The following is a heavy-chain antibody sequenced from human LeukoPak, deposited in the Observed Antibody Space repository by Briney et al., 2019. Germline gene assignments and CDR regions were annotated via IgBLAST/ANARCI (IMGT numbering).Heavy chain of an antibody. J-gene: IGHJ5*02. CDR3: TSHAAFDP. Sequence: GRSLRLSCAASGFTFNNAWMNWVRQAPGKGLEWVGRIKSKNVGGTTDYAAPVKGRFTISRDDSKNTVYLQMNSLKIEDTAVYYCTSHAAFDPWGQGTLVTVSS. CDR2: IKSKNVGGTT. V-gene: IGHV3-15*01. CDR1: GFTFNNAW.